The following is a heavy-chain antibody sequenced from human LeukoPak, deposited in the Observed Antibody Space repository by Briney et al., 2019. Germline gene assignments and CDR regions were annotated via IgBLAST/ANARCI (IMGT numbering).Heavy chain of an antibody. D-gene: IGHD2-2*02. V-gene: IGHV3-21*01. Sequence: GGSLRLSCAASGFTFSSYSMNWVRQAPGKGLEWVSSISSSSSYIYYADSVKGRFTISRDNAKNSLYLQMNSLRAEDTAVYYCARVYCSSTSCHIPYYYYGMDVWGQGTTVSVSS. CDR1: GFTFSSYS. CDR2: ISSSSSYI. J-gene: IGHJ6*02. CDR3: ARVYCSSTSCHIPYYYYGMDV.